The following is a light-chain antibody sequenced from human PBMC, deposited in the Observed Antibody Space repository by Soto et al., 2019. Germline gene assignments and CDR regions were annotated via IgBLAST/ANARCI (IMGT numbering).Light chain of an antibody. CDR3: QQYSDFLIS. CDR1: QSISRS. V-gene: IGKV1-5*01. J-gene: IGKJ3*01. CDR2: DAS. Sequence: DVQMTQSPSTLSASVGDRVTITCRASQSISRSLAWYQQKPGKAPSLLIYDASSLEGGVPSRFSGRGFGTEFTLTITNLQPADFATYYCQQYSDFLISFGPGPTVDFK.